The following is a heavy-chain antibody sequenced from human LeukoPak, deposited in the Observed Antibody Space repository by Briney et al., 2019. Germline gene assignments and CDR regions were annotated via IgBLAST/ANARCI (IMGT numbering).Heavy chain of an antibody. Sequence: GGSLRLSCSASGFTLSTYAMHWVRQAPGKGLEHVSVISGNGGSTYYADSVKGRFTISRDNAKNSLYLQMNSLRADDTAVYYCARLRSKYWFDPWGQGTLVTVSS. D-gene: IGHD4-11*01. J-gene: IGHJ5*02. CDR3: ARLRSKYWFDP. V-gene: IGHV3-64*04. CDR2: ISGNGGST. CDR1: GFTLSTYA.